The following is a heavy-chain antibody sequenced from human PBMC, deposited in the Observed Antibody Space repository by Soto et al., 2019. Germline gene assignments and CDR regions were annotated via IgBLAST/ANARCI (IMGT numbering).Heavy chain of an antibody. J-gene: IGHJ3*02. CDR2: ISGSGGST. CDR3: AKGFMAARPKGHAFDI. V-gene: IGHV3-23*01. CDR1: GFTFSSYA. Sequence: PGGSLRLSCAASGFTFSSYAMSWVRQAPGKGLERVSAISGSGGSTYYADSVKGRFTISRDNSKNTLYLQMNSLRAEDTAVYYCAKGFMAARPKGHAFDIWGQGTMVTVSS. D-gene: IGHD6-6*01.